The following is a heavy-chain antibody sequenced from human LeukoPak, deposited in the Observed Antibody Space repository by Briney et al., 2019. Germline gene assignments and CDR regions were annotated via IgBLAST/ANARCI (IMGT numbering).Heavy chain of an antibody. Sequence: GGSLRLSCAASGFTFSSYAMHWVRQAPGKGLEWVAVISYDGSNKYYADSVKGRFTTSRDNSKNTLYLQMNSLRAEDTAVYYCARGFHYYDSMYYFDYWGQGTLVTVSS. CDR1: GFTFSSYA. J-gene: IGHJ4*02. CDR3: ARGFHYYDSMYYFDY. D-gene: IGHD3-22*01. V-gene: IGHV3-30-3*01. CDR2: ISYDGSNK.